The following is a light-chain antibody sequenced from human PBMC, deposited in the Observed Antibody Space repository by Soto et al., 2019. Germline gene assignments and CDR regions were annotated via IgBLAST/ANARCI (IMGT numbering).Light chain of an antibody. V-gene: IGKV3-15*01. CDR2: GAS. Sequence: EIVMTQSPATLSVSPGERATLSCRASQSVDSNLAWYQQRPGQPPRLLIYGASTRATGIPARFSGSGSGTEFTLTISSLQSEDFAVYYCQQYNNWPRTFGHGTKVEIK. CDR3: QQYNNWPRT. CDR1: QSVDSN. J-gene: IGKJ1*01.